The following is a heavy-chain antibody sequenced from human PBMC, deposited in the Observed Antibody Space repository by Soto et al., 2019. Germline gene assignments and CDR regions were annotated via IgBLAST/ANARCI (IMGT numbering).Heavy chain of an antibody. CDR1: GGSIYAGGFY. J-gene: IGHJ4*02. CDR3: ATSLVTSRARVDY. V-gene: IGHV4-31*03. Sequence: SETLSLTCTVSGGSIYAGGFYWSWIRQLPGKGLEWLGYIYYTGSTQYTPSLKSRLSISTDTSDNQFSLRLNSVTAADTAVYYCATSLVTSRARVDYWGQGTPVTVSS. D-gene: IGHD1-26*01. CDR2: IYYTGST.